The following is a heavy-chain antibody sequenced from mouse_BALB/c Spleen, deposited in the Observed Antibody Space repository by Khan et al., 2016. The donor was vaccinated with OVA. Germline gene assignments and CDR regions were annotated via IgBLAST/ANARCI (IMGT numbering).Heavy chain of an antibody. CDR2: INSDGSYT. CDR3: ASHLTGSFAY. Sequence: DVQLVESGGDLVKPGGSLKLSCAASGFTFRNYGMSWVRQIPDKRLEWVATINSDGSYTYYPDSVKGRFTISRNNAKNTLYVEMSSLKSDDTAMYYCASHLTGSFAYWGQGTLVTVFA. CDR1: GFTFRNYG. D-gene: IGHD4-1*01. V-gene: IGHV5-6*01. J-gene: IGHJ3*01.